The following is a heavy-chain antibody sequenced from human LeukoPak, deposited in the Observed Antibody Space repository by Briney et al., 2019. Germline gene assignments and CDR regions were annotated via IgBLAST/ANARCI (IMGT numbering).Heavy chain of an antibody. D-gene: IGHD1-1*01. V-gene: IGHV4-39*01. CDR3: ARLWRAAIDY. J-gene: IGHJ4*02. Sequence: SETLSLTCTVSGASISSSSYYWGYLRQPPGKGLEWIGSVYYNGNTYYNPPLKSRATISADTSKNQFSLKLTSVTAADTAVYFCARLWRAAIDYGGQGTLVAVSS. CDR2: VYYNGNT. CDR1: GASISSSSYY.